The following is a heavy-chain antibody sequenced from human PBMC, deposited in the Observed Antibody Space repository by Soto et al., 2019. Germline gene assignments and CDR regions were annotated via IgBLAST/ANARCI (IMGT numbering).Heavy chain of an antibody. V-gene: IGHV3-30*03. CDR1: GFTFSNYG. CDR2: MSYDGSNK. CDR3: ARDLESSSSPNL. Sequence: GGSLRLSCAASGFTFSNYGMHWVRQAPGKGLEWVAVMSYDGSNKFYADSVKGRFTISRDNSKNTLYLQMNSLRAEDTAVYYCARDLESSSSPNLWRQGTLVTVSS. J-gene: IGHJ4*02. D-gene: IGHD6-13*01.